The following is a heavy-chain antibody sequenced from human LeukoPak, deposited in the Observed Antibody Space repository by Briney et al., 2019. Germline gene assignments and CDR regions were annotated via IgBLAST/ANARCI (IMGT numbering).Heavy chain of an antibody. CDR3: ANTGSSGYYYFDC. Sequence: SETLSLTCAVYGGSFSGPYLSWIRQPPGKGLEWIGEINHSGSTNYNPSLKSRVTISVDTSKNQFSLKLSSVTAADTAVYYCANTGSSGYYYFDCWGQGTLVTVSS. V-gene: IGHV4-34*01. CDR1: GGSFSGPY. CDR2: INHSGST. D-gene: IGHD3-22*01. J-gene: IGHJ4*02.